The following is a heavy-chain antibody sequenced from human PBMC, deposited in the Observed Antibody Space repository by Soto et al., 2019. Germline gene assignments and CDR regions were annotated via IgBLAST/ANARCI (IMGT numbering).Heavy chain of an antibody. D-gene: IGHD1-26*01. J-gene: IGHJ4*02. Sequence: XGCLRLSCVVSGFTVSMYWMHWVRQVPGQSPFWVSRISDDVTTTNYADSVRGRFTISRDNSKNTLYLQMNNLKPDDTAIYYCTRRPRADSSGTGAHWAQGTPVTVSS. CDR3: TRRPRADSSGTGAH. CDR1: GFTVSMYW. V-gene: IGHV3-74*01. CDR2: ISDDVTTT.